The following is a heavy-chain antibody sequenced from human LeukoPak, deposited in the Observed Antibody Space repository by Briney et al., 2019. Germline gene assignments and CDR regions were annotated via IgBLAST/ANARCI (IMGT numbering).Heavy chain of an antibody. Sequence: GGSLRLSCAASGFTFSTSWMHWVRQAPGKGLVWVSRINSDGKSTNYADFVKGRLTISRDNAKNTLYLQMNSLRAEDTAVYYCVRDMGYYDKAWGQGTLVTVSS. V-gene: IGHV3-74*01. D-gene: IGHD3-22*01. CDR1: GFTFSTSW. CDR2: INSDGKST. CDR3: VRDMGYYDKA. J-gene: IGHJ5*02.